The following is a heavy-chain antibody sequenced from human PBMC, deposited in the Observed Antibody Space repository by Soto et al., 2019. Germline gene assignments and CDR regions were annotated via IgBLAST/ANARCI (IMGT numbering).Heavy chain of an antibody. CDR3: AARSCSGGYCYAIDY. J-gene: IGHJ4*02. V-gene: IGHV1-8*01. CDR2: LNPNSGNS. D-gene: IGHD2-15*01. Sequence: QVQLVQSGAEVKKPGASVKVSCKASGYTFTSNDINWVRQATGQGLEWMGWLNPNSGNSGYAQKFQGRVTRTSDTSISTAYMELSSLRSEDTDVYYCAARSCSGGYCYAIDYWGQGTLVTVSS. CDR1: GYTFTSND.